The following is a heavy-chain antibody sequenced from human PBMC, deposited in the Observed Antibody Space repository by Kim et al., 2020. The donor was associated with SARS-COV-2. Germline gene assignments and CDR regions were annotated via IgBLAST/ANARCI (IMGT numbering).Heavy chain of an antibody. D-gene: IGHD1-26*01. V-gene: IGHV3-23*01. Sequence: YYADSGKGRFAISRDKSKSTLYLQINSLRVEDTAVYYCAKGGNNYRYFDYWGQGTLVTVSS. CDR3: AKGGNNYRYFDY. J-gene: IGHJ4*02.